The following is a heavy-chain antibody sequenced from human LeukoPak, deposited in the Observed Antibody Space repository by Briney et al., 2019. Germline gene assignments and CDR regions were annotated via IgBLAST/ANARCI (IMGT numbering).Heavy chain of an antibody. J-gene: IGHJ4*02. V-gene: IGHV1-2*02. CDR1: GYTFTGNY. CDR3: AREDQVEEGWSGRFEY. Sequence: ASVKVSCQASGYTFTGNYLHWVRQAPGQGLEWMGWINPNRGGTNSAQNFQGRVSMTRDTSISTAYMELTRMRSDDTAGYYCAREDQVEEGWSGRFEYWGQGTLVTVSS. D-gene: IGHD3-3*01. CDR2: INPNRGGT.